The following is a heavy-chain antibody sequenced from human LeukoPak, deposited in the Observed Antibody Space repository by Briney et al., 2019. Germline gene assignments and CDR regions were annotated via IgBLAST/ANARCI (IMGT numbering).Heavy chain of an antibody. D-gene: IGHD3-22*01. CDR3: ARDLGTEDSSGYYPNWFDP. V-gene: IGHV3-21*01. J-gene: IGHJ5*02. CDR2: ISSSSSYI. CDR1: GFTFSSYS. Sequence: PGGSLRLSCAASGFTFSSYSMNWVRQAPGKGLEWVSSISSSSSYIYYADSVKGRLTISRDNAKNSLYLQMNSLRAEDTAVYYCARDLGTEDSSGYYPNWFDPWGQGTLVTVSS.